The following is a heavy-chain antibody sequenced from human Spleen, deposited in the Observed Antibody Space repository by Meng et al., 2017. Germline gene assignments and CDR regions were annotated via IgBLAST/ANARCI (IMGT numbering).Heavy chain of an antibody. CDR3: TGEFYDGSGSYGMDV. D-gene: IGHD3-22*01. V-gene: IGHV3-48*03. CDR2: ISSSGTNI. Sequence: GESLKISCAASGFTFSDYEMNWVRQAPGKGLEWASYISSSGTNIYYADSVKGRFTISRHNSKNTLYLQMDSLRSEDTAVYYCTGEFYDGSGSYGMDVWGQGTTVTVSS. J-gene: IGHJ6*02. CDR1: GFTFSDYE.